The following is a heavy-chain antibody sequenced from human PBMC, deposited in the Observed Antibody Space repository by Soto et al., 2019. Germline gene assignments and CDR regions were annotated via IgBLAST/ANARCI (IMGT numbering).Heavy chain of an antibody. D-gene: IGHD6-19*01. CDR2: ISYSGST. Sequence: QPPGKGLEWIGYISYSGSTNYNPSLKSRVTISVDTSKNQFSLKLSSVTAADTVVHYCARDGGSGSVLDFLVKRSLVTGSS. J-gene: IGHJ4*02. CDR3: ARDGGSGSVLDF. V-gene: IGHV4-59*01.